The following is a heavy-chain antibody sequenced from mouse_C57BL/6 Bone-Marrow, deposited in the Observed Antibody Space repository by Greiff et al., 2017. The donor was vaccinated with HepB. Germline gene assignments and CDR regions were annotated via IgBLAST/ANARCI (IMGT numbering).Heavy chain of an antibody. D-gene: IGHD1-1*01. CDR3: AKGHYGSSLYAMDY. CDR1: GYTFTSYW. J-gene: IGHJ4*01. CDR2: IDPSDSYT. Sequence: QVQLQQPGAELVMPGASVKLSCKASGYTFTSYWKHWVKQRPGQGLEWIGEIDPSDSYTNYNQKFKGKSTLTVDKSSSTAYMQLSSLTSEDSAVYYCAKGHYGSSLYAMDYWGQGTSVTVSS. V-gene: IGHV1-69*01.